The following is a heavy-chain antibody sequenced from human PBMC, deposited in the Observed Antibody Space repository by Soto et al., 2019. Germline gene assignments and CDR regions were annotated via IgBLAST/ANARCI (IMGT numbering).Heavy chain of an antibody. Sequence: PSETLSLTCTVSGGSISSSSYYWGWIRQPPGKGLEWIGSIYYSGSTYYNPSLKSRVTISVDTSKNQFSLKLSSVTAADTAVYYCARGIAAAGTGGPQFDYWGQGTLVTVS. CDR2: IYYSGST. J-gene: IGHJ4*02. CDR3: ARGIAAAGTGGPQFDY. V-gene: IGHV4-39*01. D-gene: IGHD6-13*01. CDR1: GGSISSSSYY.